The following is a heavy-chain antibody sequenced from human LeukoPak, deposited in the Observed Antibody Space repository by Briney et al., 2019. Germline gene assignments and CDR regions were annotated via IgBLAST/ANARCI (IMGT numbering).Heavy chain of an antibody. CDR2: ISSNGGST. Sequence: SGGSLRLSCAASGFTFSSYAMHWVRQAPGKGLEYVSAISSNGGSTYYANSVKGRFTISRDNSKNTLYLQMGSLRAEDMAVYYCARVSGSYYFDYWGQGTLVTVSS. CDR3: ARVSGSYYFDY. CDR1: GFTFSSYA. D-gene: IGHD1-26*01. J-gene: IGHJ4*02. V-gene: IGHV3-64*01.